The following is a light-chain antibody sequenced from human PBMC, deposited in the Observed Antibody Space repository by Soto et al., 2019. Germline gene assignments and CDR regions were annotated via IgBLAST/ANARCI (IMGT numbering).Light chain of an antibody. CDR3: QHYGTSPPYT. CDR2: GAF. CDR1: QSISSNY. V-gene: IGKV3-20*01. Sequence: EIVLTQSPGTLSLSPGERATLSCRVSQSISSNYLAWYQQKPGQAPRLLIYGAFSRATGIPDRFSGGGSGTDFTLTISRLEPEDFAGYYCQHYGTSPPYTFGQGAQLQIK. J-gene: IGKJ2*01.